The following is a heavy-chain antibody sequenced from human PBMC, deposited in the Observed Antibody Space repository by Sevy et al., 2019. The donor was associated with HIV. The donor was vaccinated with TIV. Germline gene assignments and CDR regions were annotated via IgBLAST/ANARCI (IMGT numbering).Heavy chain of an antibody. CDR2: ISSSSNTI. J-gene: IGHJ3*02. CDR1: GFTFSGYT. Sequence: GSLRLSCAASGFTFSGYTMNWVRQAPGKGLEWVSYISSSSNTIYYADSVKGRFTISRDNAKNSLFLQMNSLRDEDTAMYYCARDDLIGNAFDIWGQGTMVTVSS. V-gene: IGHV3-48*02. CDR3: ARDDLIGNAFDI. D-gene: IGHD1-20*01.